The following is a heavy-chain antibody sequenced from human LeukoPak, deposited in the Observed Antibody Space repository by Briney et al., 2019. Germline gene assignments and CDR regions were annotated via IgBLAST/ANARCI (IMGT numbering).Heavy chain of an antibody. Sequence: GGSLRLSCAASGFTFSSYDMHWVRQATGEGLEWVSAIGTAGDTYYPGSVKGRFTISRENAKNSLYLQMNSLRAGDTAVYYCARVSSDYGSGGDAFDIWGQGTMVTVSS. J-gene: IGHJ3*02. CDR3: ARVSSDYGSGGDAFDI. V-gene: IGHV3-13*01. CDR1: GFTFSSYD. D-gene: IGHD3-10*01. CDR2: IGTAGDT.